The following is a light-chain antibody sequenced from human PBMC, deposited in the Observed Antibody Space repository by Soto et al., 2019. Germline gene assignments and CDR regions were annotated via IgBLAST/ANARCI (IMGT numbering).Light chain of an antibody. CDR1: SSNFGAGYD. CDR2: GSS. Sequence: QSVLTQPPSVSGAPGQSVTISCTGSSSNFGAGYDVHWYQQLPGTAPKLLIYGSSNRPSGVPARFSGSKSGTSASLAITGLQVEDEAEYFCFSFTTTSTHVFGTGTKLTVL. J-gene: IGLJ1*01. V-gene: IGLV1-40*01. CDR3: FSFTTTSTHV.